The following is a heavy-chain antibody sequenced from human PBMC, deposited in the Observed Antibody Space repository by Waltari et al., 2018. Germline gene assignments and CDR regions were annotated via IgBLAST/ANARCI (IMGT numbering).Heavy chain of an antibody. J-gene: IGHJ6*02. CDR3: ATPGSGHDQHYYYGMDV. D-gene: IGHD5-12*01. CDR2: MNPNSGNT. V-gene: IGHV1-8*01. Sequence: QVQLVQSGAEVKKPGASVKVSCKASGYTFTSYDINWVRQATGQGLEWMGWMNPNSGNTGYAQKFQGRVTITAEKSTSTAYMELSSLRSEDTAGDYCATPGSGHDQHYYYGMDVWGQGTTVTVSS. CDR1: GYTFTSYD.